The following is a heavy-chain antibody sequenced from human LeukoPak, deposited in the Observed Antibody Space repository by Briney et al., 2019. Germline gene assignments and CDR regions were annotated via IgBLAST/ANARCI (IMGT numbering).Heavy chain of an antibody. V-gene: IGHV1-69*04. CDR3: ATLRRDIVVVASPAGWFDP. J-gene: IGHJ5*02. CDR1: GGTFSSYA. Sequence: SVKVSCKASGGTFSSYAISWVRQAPGQGLEWMGRIIPILGIANYAQKFQGRVTITADKSTSTAYMELSSLRSEDTAVYYCATLRRDIVVVASPAGWFDPWGQGTLVTVSS. CDR2: IIPILGIA. D-gene: IGHD2-2*01.